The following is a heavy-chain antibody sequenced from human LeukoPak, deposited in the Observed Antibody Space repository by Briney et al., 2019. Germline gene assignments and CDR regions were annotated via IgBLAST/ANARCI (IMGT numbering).Heavy chain of an antibody. J-gene: IGHJ6*03. D-gene: IGHD3-3*02. CDR3: ARLAGPSTYYYMDV. CDR2: INAGNGNT. V-gene: IGHV1-3*03. Sequence: ASVKVSCKASGYTFTSYAMHWVRQAPGQRLEWMGWINAGNGNTKYSQEFQGRVTITRNTSISTAYMELSSLRSEDTAVYYCARLAGPSTYYYMDVWGKGTTVNVSS. CDR1: GYTFTSYA.